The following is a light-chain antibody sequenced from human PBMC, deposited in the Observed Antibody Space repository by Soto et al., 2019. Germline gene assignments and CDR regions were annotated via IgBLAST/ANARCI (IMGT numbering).Light chain of an antibody. V-gene: IGKV3-15*01. CDR3: QQYNNWPPDMT. J-gene: IGKJ1*01. Sequence: EIVMTQSPATLSVSPGERATLSCRASQSVGSNLAWYQQKPGQAPRLLIYGASTRATGIPARFSGSGSGTEFTVTISSLQSEDFAIYFCQQYNNWPPDMTFGQGTKVEIK. CDR2: GAS. CDR1: QSVGSN.